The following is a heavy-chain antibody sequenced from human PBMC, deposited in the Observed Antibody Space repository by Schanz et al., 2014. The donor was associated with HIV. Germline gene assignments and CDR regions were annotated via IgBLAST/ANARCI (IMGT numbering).Heavy chain of an antibody. D-gene: IGHD3-22*01. Sequence: QVLLVESGGGVVQPGRSLRLSCAASGYSFSTYGMYWVRQAPGKGLEWVADIWHDGSNKNYADSVKGRFTISRDNSRNTEYLQMDSLRVEDTAVYYCAKPEYDSSGNSQSHFDYWGQGTLVTVSS. J-gene: IGHJ4*02. CDR3: AKPEYDSSGNSQSHFDY. CDR1: GYSFSTYG. V-gene: IGHV3-33*03. CDR2: IWHDGSNK.